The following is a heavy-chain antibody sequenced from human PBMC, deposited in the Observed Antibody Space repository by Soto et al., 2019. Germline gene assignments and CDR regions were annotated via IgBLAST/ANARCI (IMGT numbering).Heavy chain of an antibody. D-gene: IGHD3-9*01. CDR3: AHSGRYFDWHGYYYYCMDV. CDR1: GFSLSTSGVG. J-gene: IGHJ6*02. CDR2: IYWDDDK. Sequence: QITLKESGPTLVKPTQTLTLTCTFSGFSLSTSGVGVGWIRQPPGKALEWLALIYWDDDKRYSPSLKSRHTITKDTSKTQVVLTMTNMDPVDTATYCCAHSGRYFDWHGYYYYCMDVWCQGTTVTVSS. V-gene: IGHV2-5*02.